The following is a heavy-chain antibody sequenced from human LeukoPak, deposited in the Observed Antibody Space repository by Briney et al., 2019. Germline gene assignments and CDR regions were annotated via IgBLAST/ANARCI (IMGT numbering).Heavy chain of an antibody. CDR3: ARCWANIGSYHYYYMGV. D-gene: IGHD2-15*01. Sequence: GGSLRLSCAASGFTFSDYYMIWIRQAPGKGLEWVSYISLSGTTIYYADSVKGRFTISRDNAKNSLYLQMNSLRAEDTAVYYCARCWANIGSYHYYYMGVWGKGTTVTVSS. CDR1: GFTFSDYY. CDR2: ISLSGTTI. J-gene: IGHJ6*03. V-gene: IGHV3-11*04.